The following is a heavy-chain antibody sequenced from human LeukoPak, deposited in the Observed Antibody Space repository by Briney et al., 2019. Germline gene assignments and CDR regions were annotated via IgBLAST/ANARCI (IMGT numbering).Heavy chain of an antibody. CDR2: IKEDGSEK. V-gene: IGHV3-7*01. CDR1: GLTLSTYW. CDR3: ARDPRSTTGSGEPKNKNF. Sequence: PGGSLRLSCAASGLTLSTYWMNWVRQAPGKGLEWVANIKEDGSEKYYADSVKGRFTISRDNTKNSLYLHMNSLRAEDTAVYYCARDPRSTTGSGEPKNKNFWGQGTLVTVSS. J-gene: IGHJ4*02. D-gene: IGHD1-26*01.